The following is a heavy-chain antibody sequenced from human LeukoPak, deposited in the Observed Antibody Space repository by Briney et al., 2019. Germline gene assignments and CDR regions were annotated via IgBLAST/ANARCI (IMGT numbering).Heavy chain of an antibody. CDR1: GYTFTSYA. J-gene: IGHJ6*04. CDR3: ARDRQYYYGSGSYYNYYYGMDV. CDR2: INAGNGNT. V-gene: IGHV1-3*01. Sequence: ASVKVSCKASGYTFTSYAMHWVRQAPGQSLEWMGWINAGNGNTKYSQKFQGRVTITRDTSASTAYMELSSLRSEDTAVYYCARDRQYYYGSGSYYNYYYGMDVWGKGTTVTVSS. D-gene: IGHD3-10*01.